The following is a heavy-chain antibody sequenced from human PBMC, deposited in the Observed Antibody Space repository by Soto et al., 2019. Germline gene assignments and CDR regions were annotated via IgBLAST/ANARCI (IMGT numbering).Heavy chain of an antibody. CDR3: ARGPFDWLSGFDY. J-gene: IGHJ4*02. D-gene: IGHD3-9*01. Sequence: PSETLSLTCTVSGGSVSSGSYYWSWIRQHPGKGLEWIGYIYYSGSTYYNPSLKSRVTISVDTSKNQFSLKLSSVTAADTAVYYCARGPFDWLSGFDYWGQGTLVTVSS. CDR1: GGSVSSGSYY. CDR2: IYYSGST. V-gene: IGHV4-31*03.